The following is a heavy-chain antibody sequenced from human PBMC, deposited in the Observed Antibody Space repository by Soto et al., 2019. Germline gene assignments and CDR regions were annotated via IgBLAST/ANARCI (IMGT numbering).Heavy chain of an antibody. CDR1: GFTFSDYY. CDR2: ISSSGSTI. V-gene: IGHV3-11*01. D-gene: IGHD3-10*01. Sequence: GGSLRLSCAASGFTFSDYYMSWIRQAPGKGLEWVSYISSSGSTIYYADSVKGRFTISRDNAKNSLYLQMNSLRAEDTAVYYCARSDYYGSGSYYKTNDYWGQGTLVTVSS. CDR3: ARSDYYGSGSYYKTNDY. J-gene: IGHJ4*02.